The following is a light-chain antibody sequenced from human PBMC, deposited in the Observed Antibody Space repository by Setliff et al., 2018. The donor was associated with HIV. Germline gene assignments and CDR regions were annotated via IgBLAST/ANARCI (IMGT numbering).Light chain of an antibody. CDR3: SSYTFSSTPYV. J-gene: IGLJ1*01. CDR1: SSDVGGSNY. V-gene: IGLV2-14*01. CDR2: EVS. Sequence: QSVLAQPASVSGSPGQSITISCTGTSSDVGGSNYVSWYQQHPGKAPKLMIYEVSNRPSWVSNRFSGSKSGNTASLTISGLQAEDEAAYYCSSYTFSSTPYVFGTGTKVTVL.